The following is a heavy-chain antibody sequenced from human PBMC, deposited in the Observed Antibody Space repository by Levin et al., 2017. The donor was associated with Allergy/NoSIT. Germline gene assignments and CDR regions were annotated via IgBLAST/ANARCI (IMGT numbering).Heavy chain of an antibody. CDR1: GGSFSGSS. J-gene: IGHJ6*02. D-gene: IGHD2-15*01. Sequence: ESLKISCAVYGGSFSGSSWSWIRQPPGKGLEWIGEINHSGGSNYSPSLKSRLTISVDTSKNQFSLQLSSVTAADTAVYYCARDALRFVRGVVVAARPRFYYGLDVWGQGTTVTVSS. V-gene: IGHV4-34*01. CDR2: INHSGGS. CDR3: ARDALRFVRGVVVAARPRFYYGLDV.